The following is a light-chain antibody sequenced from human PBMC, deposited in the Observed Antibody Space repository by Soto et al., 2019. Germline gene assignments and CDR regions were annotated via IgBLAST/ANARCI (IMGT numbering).Light chain of an antibody. CDR3: QQYNNWPPT. Sequence: EIVLTQSPATLSVSPGERATLSCRASRSVTSNLAWYQQKPGQAPRLLIYGASTRATGIPARFSGSGSATEFTLTISSLQSEDFAVYYCQQYNNWPPTFGQGTKVDIK. J-gene: IGKJ1*01. CDR1: RSVTSN. V-gene: IGKV3-15*01. CDR2: GAS.